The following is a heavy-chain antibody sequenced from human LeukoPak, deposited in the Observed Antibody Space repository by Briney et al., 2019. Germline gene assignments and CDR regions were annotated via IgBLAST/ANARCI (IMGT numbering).Heavy chain of an antibody. CDR3: ARGTTVTTRGGRAPAWSWFDP. V-gene: IGHV4-34*01. CDR2: INHSGST. Sequence: SETLSLTCAVYGGSFSGYYWSWIRQPPGKGLEWIGEINHSGSTNYNPSLKSRVTISVDTSKNQFSLKLSSVTAADTAVYYCARGTTVTTRGGRAPAWSWFDPWGQGTLVTVSS. D-gene: IGHD4-17*01. J-gene: IGHJ5*02. CDR1: GGSFSGYY.